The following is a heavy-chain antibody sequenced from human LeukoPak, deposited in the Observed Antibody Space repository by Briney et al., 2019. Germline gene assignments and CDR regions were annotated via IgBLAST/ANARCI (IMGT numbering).Heavy chain of an antibody. V-gene: IGHV3-21*01. Sequence: GGSLRLSCAASGFTFSDSYMTWVRQAPGKGLEWVSSISSSSSYIYYADSLKGRFTISRHNAKKSVYLQMNSLRAEDTAVYYCARGALDAATPFDSWGQGTLVTVSS. D-gene: IGHD2-15*01. CDR2: ISSSSSYI. CDR3: ARGALDAATPFDS. CDR1: GFTFSDSY. J-gene: IGHJ5*01.